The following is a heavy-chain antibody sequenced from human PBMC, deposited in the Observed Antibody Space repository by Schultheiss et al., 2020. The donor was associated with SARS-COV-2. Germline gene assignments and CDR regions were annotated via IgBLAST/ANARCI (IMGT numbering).Heavy chain of an antibody. J-gene: IGHJ4*02. CDR3: ATSDAGGSYYGPCGY. V-gene: IGHV3-48*03. CDR2: IYDSGRPI. Sequence: GGSLRLSCSASGFDFSNFEMTWVRQAPGRGLEWISYIYDSGRPIYYAESVEGRFSVSRDNAKKSVYLHMDSLRVEDTAVYYCATSDAGGSYYGPCGYWGQGTLVTVSS. CDR1: GFDFSNFE. D-gene: IGHD1-26*01.